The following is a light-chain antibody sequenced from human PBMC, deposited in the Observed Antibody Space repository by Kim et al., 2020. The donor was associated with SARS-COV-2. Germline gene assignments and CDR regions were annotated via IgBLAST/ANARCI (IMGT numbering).Light chain of an antibody. CDR2: GAS. J-gene: IGKJ4*01. Sequence: LSLSPGERATLSCRASRSLDSSDLRWYQTKPGQAPRLLIHGASSRATGIPDRFSGRGSGTDFTLTISRLEPEDFAIYYCQQFGATFGGGTKVDIK. CDR1: RSLDSSD. V-gene: IGKV3-20*01. CDR3: QQFGAT.